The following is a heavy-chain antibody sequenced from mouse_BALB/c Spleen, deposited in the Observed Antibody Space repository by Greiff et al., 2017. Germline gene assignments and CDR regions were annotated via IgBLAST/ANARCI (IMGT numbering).Heavy chain of an antibody. CDR2: IYPGDGDT. CDR3: ARHDGYYEAMDY. V-gene: IGHV1-87*01. CDR1: GYTFTSYW. J-gene: IGHJ4*01. D-gene: IGHD2-3*01. Sequence: VQLQESGAELARPGASVKLSCKASGYTFTSYWMQWVKQRPGQGLEWIGAIYPGDGDTRYTQKFKGKATLTADKSSSTAYMQLSSLASEDSAVYYCARHDGYYEAMDYWGQGTSVTVSS.